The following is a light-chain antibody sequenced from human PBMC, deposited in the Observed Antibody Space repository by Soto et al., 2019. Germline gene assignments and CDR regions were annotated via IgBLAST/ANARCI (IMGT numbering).Light chain of an antibody. CDR2: DAS. Sequence: EIVLTQSPDTLSLSPGESATLSCRASWSVSNYLAWYQQKPGQAPRLLIYDASSRPTDIPARFSGSGSGTDFTLTISDVEPEDFAVYYCHQRQSWPRTFGQGTKVDI. CDR1: WSVSNY. V-gene: IGKV3-11*01. J-gene: IGKJ1*01. CDR3: HQRQSWPRT.